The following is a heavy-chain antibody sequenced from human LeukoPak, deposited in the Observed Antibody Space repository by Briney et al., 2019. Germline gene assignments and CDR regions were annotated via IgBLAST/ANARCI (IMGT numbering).Heavy chain of an antibody. CDR3: AKDSAWELDLHAIPPKHFFGY. D-gene: IGHD1-26*01. CDR1: GFTFSSYG. CDR2: ISHDGDKK. J-gene: IGHJ4*02. V-gene: IGHV3-30*18. Sequence: PGGSLRLSCVGSGFTFSSYGMHWVRQAPGKGLEWLAVISHDGDKKYYGDSVEGRFTISRDNSKNTLFLQIDSLRAEDTAVYYCAKDSAWELDLHAIPPKHFFGYWGQGSLVTVSS.